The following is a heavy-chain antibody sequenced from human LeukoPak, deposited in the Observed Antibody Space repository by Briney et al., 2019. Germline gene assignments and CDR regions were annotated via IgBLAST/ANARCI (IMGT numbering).Heavy chain of an antibody. CDR1: GFTFSSYE. Sequence: PGGSLRLSCAASGFTFSSYEMNWGRQAPGKGLEWLSYISSSGSTIYYADSVKGRFTISRDNAKNSLFLQMNSLRAEDTAHYYCARQLGYCSGGSCYSFDYWGQGFLVTVSA. J-gene: IGHJ4*02. CDR2: ISSSGSTI. D-gene: IGHD2-15*01. CDR3: ARQLGYCSGGSCYSFDY. V-gene: IGHV3-48*03.